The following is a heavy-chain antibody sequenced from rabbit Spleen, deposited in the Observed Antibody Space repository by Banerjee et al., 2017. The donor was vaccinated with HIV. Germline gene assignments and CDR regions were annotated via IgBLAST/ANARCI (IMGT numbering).Heavy chain of an antibody. CDR3: ARGGGL. V-gene: IGHV1S40*01. CDR1: GFSFSSGYD. J-gene: IGHJ4*01. Sequence: QSLEESGGGLVKPGASLTLTCTASGFSFSSGYDMCWVRQAPGKGLEWIGTIWTGSTAITWYASWAKGRFTISKTSSTTVTLQLNSLTAADTATYFCARGGGLWGPGTLVTVS. CDR2: IWTGSTAIT.